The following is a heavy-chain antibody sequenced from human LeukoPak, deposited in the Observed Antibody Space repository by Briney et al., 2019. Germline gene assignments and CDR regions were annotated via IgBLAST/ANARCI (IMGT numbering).Heavy chain of an antibody. Sequence: SETLSLTCTVSGGSISSYYWSWIRQPPGKGLEWIGYIYYSGSTNYNPSLKSRVTISVDTSENQFSLKLSSVTAADTAVYYCAREGPYGFVDYWGQGTLVTVSS. CDR2: IYYSGST. CDR1: GGSISSYY. CDR3: AREGPYGFVDY. J-gene: IGHJ4*02. D-gene: IGHD3/OR15-3a*01. V-gene: IGHV4-59*01.